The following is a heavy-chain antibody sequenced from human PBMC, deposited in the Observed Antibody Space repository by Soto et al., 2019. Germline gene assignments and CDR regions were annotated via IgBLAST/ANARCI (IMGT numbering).Heavy chain of an antibody. CDR3: ARNRRIQLWLSWFDP. CDR1: GGSFSGYY. D-gene: IGHD5-18*01. Sequence: SETLSLTCAVYGGSFSGYYWSWVRQPPGKGLEWIGEINHSGSTNYNPSLKSRVTISVDTSKNQFSLKLSSVTAADTAVYYCARNRRIQLWLSWFDPWGQGTLGTVSS. CDR2: INHSGST. J-gene: IGHJ5*02. V-gene: IGHV4-34*01.